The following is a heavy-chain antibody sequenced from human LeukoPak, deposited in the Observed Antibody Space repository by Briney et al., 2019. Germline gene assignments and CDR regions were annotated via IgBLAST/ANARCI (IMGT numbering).Heavy chain of an antibody. J-gene: IGHJ3*02. CDR2: IYYSGST. D-gene: IGHD6-25*01. CDR1: GGSISSYF. CDR3: ASARLGSGLEGAFDI. V-gene: IGHV4-59*01. Sequence: SETLSLTCTVSGGSISSYFWSWIRQPPGKGLEWIGYIYYSGSTNYNPSLKSRVTISVDTSKNQSSLKLSSVTAADTAVYYCASARLGSGLEGAFDIWGQGTMVTVSS.